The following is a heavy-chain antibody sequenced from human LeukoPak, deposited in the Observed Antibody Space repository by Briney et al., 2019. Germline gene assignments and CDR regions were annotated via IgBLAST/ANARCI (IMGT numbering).Heavy chain of an antibody. CDR2: IYHSGST. CDR3: ARGRDSAFDI. J-gene: IGHJ3*02. D-gene: IGHD2-15*01. V-gene: IGHV4-38-2*02. CDR1: GYSISSGYY. Sequence: SETLSLTCTVSGYSISSGYYWGWIRQPPGKGLEWIGSIYHSGSTYYNPSLKSRVTISVDTSKNQFSLQLNSVTPEDTAVYYCARGRDSAFDIWGQGTMVTVSS.